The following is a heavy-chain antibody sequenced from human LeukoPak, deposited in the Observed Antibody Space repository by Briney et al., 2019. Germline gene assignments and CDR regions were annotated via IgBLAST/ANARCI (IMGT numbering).Heavy chain of an antibody. V-gene: IGHV4-59*08. D-gene: IGHD1-26*01. J-gene: IGHJ4*02. CDR2: VYDSGPT. CDR1: GGSISTYY. CDR3: ARHGGSLGYFDY. Sequence: PSETLSLTCSVSGGSISTYYWSWIRQTPGKALEWIGYVYDSGPTNYNPSLKGRVTISSDSSKNQFSLNLRSVNAADTAIYYCARHGGSLGYFDYWGQGTLVSVSS.